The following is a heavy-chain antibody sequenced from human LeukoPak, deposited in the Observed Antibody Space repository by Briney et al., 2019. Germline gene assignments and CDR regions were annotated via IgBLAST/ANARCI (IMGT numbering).Heavy chain of an antibody. CDR3: AREPHIAVVTHFDY. J-gene: IGHJ4*02. CDR2: IKQDGSEK. CDR1: GSTFSSHW. D-gene: IGHD6-19*01. Sequence: PPGGSLRLSCAASGSTFSSHWMSWVRQAPGRGLEWVANIKQDGSEKYYVDSVKGRLNISRDNAKNALFLQMHSLRAADTAVYYCAREPHIAVVTHFDYWGQGTLVTVSS. V-gene: IGHV3-7*01.